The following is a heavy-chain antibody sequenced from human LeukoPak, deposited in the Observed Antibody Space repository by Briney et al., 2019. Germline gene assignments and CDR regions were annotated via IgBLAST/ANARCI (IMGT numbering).Heavy chain of an antibody. D-gene: IGHD6-19*01. CDR1: GFTFSNHA. CDR2: ISFDGSDK. V-gene: IGHV3-30-3*01. J-gene: IGHJ6*02. CDR3: ARYIAEAGSHYFYGMDV. Sequence: GGSLRLSCAASGFTFSNHAMHWVRQAPGKGLEWVAIISFDGSDKYYADSVKGRFTISRDNSKNTLFLQMNSLRAEDTAVYYCARYIAEAGSHYFYGMDVWGLGTTVPVPS.